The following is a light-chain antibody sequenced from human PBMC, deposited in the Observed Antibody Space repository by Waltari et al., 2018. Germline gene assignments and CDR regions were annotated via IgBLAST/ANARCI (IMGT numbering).Light chain of an antibody. CDR3: QTWGTGFQV. Sequence: LVLTQSPSASASPGASVTPTCSLPGEYSAYAIAWHQLLPRKGPRYLMTVNSDGSHKKGEGISDRFSGSSSDLDRNLIISRLQADDEADYFCQTWGTGFQVFGSGTKLTVL. J-gene: IGLJ3*02. V-gene: IGLV4-69*01. CDR2: VNSDGSH. CDR1: GEYSAYA.